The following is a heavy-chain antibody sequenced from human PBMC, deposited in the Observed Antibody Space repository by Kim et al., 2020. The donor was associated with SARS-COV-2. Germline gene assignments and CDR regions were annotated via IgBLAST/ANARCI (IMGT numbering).Heavy chain of an antibody. CDR1: GFSFSGSA. CDR3: TRQIEAASGYFDY. Sequence: GVSLRLSCAASGFSFSGSAMHWVRQTSGKGLEWIGRIRSKANNYATAYTASVKGRFTVSRDDSKNTAYLEMDSLITEDTAVYYCTRQIEAASGYFDYWGQGTLVTVSS. CDR2: IRSKANNYAT. V-gene: IGHV3-73*01. D-gene: IGHD6-13*01. J-gene: IGHJ4*02.